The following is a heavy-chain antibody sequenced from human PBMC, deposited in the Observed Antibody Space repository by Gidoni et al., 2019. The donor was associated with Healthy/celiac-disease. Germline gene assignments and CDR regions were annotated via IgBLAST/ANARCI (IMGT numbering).Heavy chain of an antibody. J-gene: IGHJ6*02. CDR1: VFPFSRYG. Sequence: VQLVESGGGVVQPGRSLRLSCAASVFPFSRYGSHWVRQAQGKGLEWVAVISYDGSKKYYADSVKGRFTISRDNFKNTVYLQMNSLRAEDTAVYYCAKDRGYSSSWYYYGMDVWGQGTTVTVSS. V-gene: IGHV3-30*18. CDR3: AKDRGYSSSWYYYGMDV. D-gene: IGHD6-13*01. CDR2: ISYDGSKK.